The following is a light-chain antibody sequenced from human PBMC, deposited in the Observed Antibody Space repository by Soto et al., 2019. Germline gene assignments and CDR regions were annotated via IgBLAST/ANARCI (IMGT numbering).Light chain of an antibody. J-gene: IGLJ2*01. V-gene: IGLV2-14*01. CDR1: SSDVGGYNY. Sequence: QSALTQPASVSGSPGQSITISCTGTSSDVGGYNYVSWYQQHPGKAPKLMIYEVSNRPSGVSNRLSGAKSGNTASLTISGLLAEDEADYYCSSYTSSSTLVVFGGGTKLTVL. CDR2: EVS. CDR3: SSYTSSSTLVV.